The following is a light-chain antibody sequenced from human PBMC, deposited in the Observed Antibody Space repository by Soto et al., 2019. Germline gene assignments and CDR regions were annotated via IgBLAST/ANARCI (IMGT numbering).Light chain of an antibody. J-gene: IGLJ1*01. CDR2: GNN. CDR1: SSNFGAGND. V-gene: IGLV1-40*01. CDR3: QSYDSSLRGYV. Sequence: QSVLTQPPSVSGAPGQRVTISCTGSSSNFGAGNDVQWYQQLPGTAPKLLIFGNNNRPSGVPDRFSGSKSGTSASLAISGLQAEDEADYYYQSYDSSLRGYVFGTGTKLTVL.